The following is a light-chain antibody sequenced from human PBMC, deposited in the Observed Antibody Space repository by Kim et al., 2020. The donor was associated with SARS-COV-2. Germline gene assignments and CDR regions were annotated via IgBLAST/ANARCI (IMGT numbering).Light chain of an antibody. Sequence: EIVLTQSPATLSLSPGERATLSCRASHSVSNNSFSWHQQKGGQAPSVLIHGASSRDTGTPDRFSGSGCETEFTLNISRLGPEDCAVYYCQLYDSSPYALGQGTRLEI. CDR3: QLYDSSPYA. J-gene: IGKJ2*01. CDR1: HSVSNNS. CDR2: GAS. V-gene: IGKV3-20*01.